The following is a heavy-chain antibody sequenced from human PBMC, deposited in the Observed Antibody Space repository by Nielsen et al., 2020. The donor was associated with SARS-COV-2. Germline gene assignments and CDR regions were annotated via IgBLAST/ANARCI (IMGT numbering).Heavy chain of an antibody. V-gene: IGHV3-23*01. CDR3: AHVGYYNDWDPRPYGLDG. CDR1: GFTFSTYA. Sequence: GGSLRLSCVASGFTFSTYAMTWGGQAPGKGQEGVSVISGSGGGSHYSDSVKGRFTISRDNSKNTLFLQMNTLRAEDTAVYYCAHVGYYNDWDPRPYGLDGWGQGTTVTVSS. D-gene: IGHD3-22*01. CDR2: ISGSGGGS. J-gene: IGHJ6*02.